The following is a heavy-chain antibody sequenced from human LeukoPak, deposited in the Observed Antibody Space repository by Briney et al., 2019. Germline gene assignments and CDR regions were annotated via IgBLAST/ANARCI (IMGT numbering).Heavy chain of an antibody. D-gene: IGHD1-26*01. CDR3: GKNRYSGSLSPFDI. V-gene: IGHV3-23*01. CDR2: ISGGGGNT. Sequence: GGSLRLSCAASGFTFSSYAMSWIHQAPGKGLEWVSAISGGGGNTYYADSMKGRFTISRDNSKNTLYLQMNSLRAEDTAVYYCGKNRYSGSLSPFDIWGQGTMVTVSS. CDR1: GFTFSSYA. J-gene: IGHJ3*02.